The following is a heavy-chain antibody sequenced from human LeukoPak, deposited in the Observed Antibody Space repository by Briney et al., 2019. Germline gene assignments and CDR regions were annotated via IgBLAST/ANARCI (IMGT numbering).Heavy chain of an antibody. J-gene: IGHJ3*02. CDR3: ARGMGYSYGHPQGAFDI. D-gene: IGHD5-18*01. V-gene: IGHV1-18*01. CDR2: IRTYNGNT. Sequence: ASVKVSCKASGYTFTSYDISWVRQAPGQGLEWMGWIRTYNGNTNYAQKLQGRVTMTTDTSTSTAYMELRSLRSEDTAVYYCARGMGYSYGHPQGAFDIWGQGTMVTVSS. CDR1: GYTFTSYD.